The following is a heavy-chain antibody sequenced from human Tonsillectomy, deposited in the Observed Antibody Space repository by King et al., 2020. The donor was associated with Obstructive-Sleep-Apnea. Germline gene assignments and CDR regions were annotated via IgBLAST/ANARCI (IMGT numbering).Heavy chain of an antibody. CDR1: GGSISSSSYY. D-gene: IGHD2-15*01. CDR2: IYYSGST. CDR3: ASKPDIVVVVAAEYYFDY. V-gene: IGHV4-39*07. J-gene: IGHJ4*02. Sequence: QLQESGPGLVKPSETLSLTCTVSGGSISSSSYYWGWIRQPPGKGLEWIGNIYYSGSTYYNPSLKSRVTISVDTSKNQFSLKLSSVTAADTAVYYCASKPDIVVVVAAEYYFDYWGQGTLVTVSS.